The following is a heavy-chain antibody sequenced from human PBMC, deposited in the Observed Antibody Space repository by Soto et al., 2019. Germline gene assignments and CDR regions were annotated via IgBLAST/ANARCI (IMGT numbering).Heavy chain of an antibody. CDR1: GYTFTSYD. CDR2: MNPNSGNT. Sequence: QVQLVQSGAEVKKPGASVKVSCKASGYTFTSYDINSVRQATGQGLEWMGWMNPNSGNTGYAQKFQGRVTMTRNTSISTAYMELSSLRSEDTAVYYCASTVGATSKYYYGMDVWGQGTTVTVSS. CDR3: ASTVGATSKYYYGMDV. V-gene: IGHV1-8*01. D-gene: IGHD1-26*01. J-gene: IGHJ6*02.